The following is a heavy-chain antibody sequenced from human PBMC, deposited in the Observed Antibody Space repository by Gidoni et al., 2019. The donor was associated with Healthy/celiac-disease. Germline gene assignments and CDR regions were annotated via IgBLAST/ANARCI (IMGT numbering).Heavy chain of an antibody. J-gene: IGHJ6*03. CDR2: ISWNSGTI. V-gene: IGHV3-9*01. CDR1: GFPFDDYA. CDR3: AKDRYGRLYYMDV. Sequence: EVQLVESGGGLVQPGGSLRLSCAASGFPFDDYARHWVRQAPGKGLEWVSGISWNSGTIGYADSVKGRFTISRDNAKNSLYLQMNSLRAEDTALYYCAKDRYGRLYYMDVWGKGTTVTVSS. D-gene: IGHD3-22*01.